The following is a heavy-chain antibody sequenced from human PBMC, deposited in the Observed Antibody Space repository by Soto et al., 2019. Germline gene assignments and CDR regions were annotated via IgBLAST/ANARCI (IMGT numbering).Heavy chain of an antibody. D-gene: IGHD3-10*01. CDR2: ISGSGGST. CDR3: AKEEGDITMVRGVILFGAFDI. V-gene: IGHV3-23*01. J-gene: IGHJ3*02. Sequence: PGGSLRLSCAASGFTFSSYAMSWVRQAPGKGLEWVSAISGSGGSTYYADSVKGRFTISRDNSKNTLYLQMNSLRAEDTAVYYCAKEEGDITMVRGVILFGAFDIWGQGTMVTVSS. CDR1: GFTFSSYA.